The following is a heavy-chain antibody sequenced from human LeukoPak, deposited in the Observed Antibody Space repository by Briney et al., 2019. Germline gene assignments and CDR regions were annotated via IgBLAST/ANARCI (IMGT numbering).Heavy chain of an antibody. CDR1: DGSINTYF. CDR3: ATGGYSAWCDY. CDR2: IDSSGTT. V-gene: IGHV4-4*07. Sequence: PSETLSPTCSVSDGSINTYFWSWIRQPAGEGLEWIGRIDSSGTTSLNPSLKSRVTISQDKSKKQFSLKLSSVTAADTAVYYCATGGYSAWCDYWGHGTQVIVSS. J-gene: IGHJ4*01. D-gene: IGHD6-19*01.